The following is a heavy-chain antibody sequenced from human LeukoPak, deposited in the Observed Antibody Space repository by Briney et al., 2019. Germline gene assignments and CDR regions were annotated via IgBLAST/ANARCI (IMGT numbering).Heavy chain of an antibody. J-gene: IGHJ4*02. V-gene: IGHV3-30-3*01. CDR1: GFTFSSYA. CDR3: ARPRGPYGDYSLGY. CDR2: ISYDGSNK. D-gene: IGHD4-17*01. Sequence: GGSLRLSCAASGFTFSSYAMHWVRQAPGKGLEWVAVISYDGSNKYYADSVKGRFTISRDNSKNTLYLQMNSLRAEDTAVYYCARPRGPYGDYSLGYWGQGTLVTVSS.